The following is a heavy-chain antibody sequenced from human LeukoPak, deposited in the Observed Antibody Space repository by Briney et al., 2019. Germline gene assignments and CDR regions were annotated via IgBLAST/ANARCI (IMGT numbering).Heavy chain of an antibody. V-gene: IGHV3-66*01. D-gene: IGHD3-22*01. CDR3: AKVGRASITMIVVVTHEYFQH. CDR1: GFTVSSNY. Sequence: PGGSLRLSCAASGFTVSSNYMSWVRQAPGKGLEWVSVIYSGGSTYYADSVKGRFTISRDNSKNTLYLQMNSLRAEDTAVYYCAKVGRASITMIVVVTHEYFQHWGQGTLVTVSS. J-gene: IGHJ1*01. CDR2: IYSGGST.